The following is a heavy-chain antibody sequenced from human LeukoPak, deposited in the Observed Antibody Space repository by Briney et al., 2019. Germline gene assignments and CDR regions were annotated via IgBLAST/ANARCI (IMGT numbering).Heavy chain of an antibody. CDR2: INHSGAT. CDR1: GGSFSGNN. CDR3: ARALFHCSGGSCYGWFDP. V-gene: IGHV4-34*01. Sequence: SEILSLTCAVYGGSFSGNNWNWIRQPPGKELEWIGEINHSGATKYNPSLKSRLTISVDPSKNQFSLKLKSVTAADTAVYYCARALFHCSGGSCYGWFDPWGQGTLVTVSS. J-gene: IGHJ5*02. D-gene: IGHD2-15*01.